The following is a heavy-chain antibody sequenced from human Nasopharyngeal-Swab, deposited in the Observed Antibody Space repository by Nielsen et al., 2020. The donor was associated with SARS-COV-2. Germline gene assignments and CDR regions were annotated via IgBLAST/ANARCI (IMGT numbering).Heavy chain of an antibody. D-gene: IGHD3-10*01. CDR1: GFTFSSYG. CDR3: AKEAGVLWFGELFSYGMGV. V-gene: IGHV3-30*18. Sequence: GESLKISCAASGFTFSSYGMHWVRQAPGKGLAWVAVISYDGSNKYYADSVKGRFTISRDNSKNTLYLQMNSLRAEDTAVYYCAKEAGVLWFGELFSYGMGVWGQGTTVTVSS. J-gene: IGHJ6*02. CDR2: ISYDGSNK.